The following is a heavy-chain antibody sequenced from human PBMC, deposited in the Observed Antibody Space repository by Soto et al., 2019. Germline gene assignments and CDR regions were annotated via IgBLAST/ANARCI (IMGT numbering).Heavy chain of an antibody. V-gene: IGHV4-31*03. Sequence: QVQLQESGPGLVKPSQTLSLTCTVSGGSISSGGYYWSWIRQHPGKGLEWIGYIYYSGSTYYNPSLKSRVTLSVDTSKNQFSLKLSSVTAADTAVYYCAREGGGYCSGGSCPYFAYWGQGTLVTVSS. J-gene: IGHJ4*02. CDR3: AREGGGYCSGGSCPYFAY. CDR1: GGSISSGGYY. CDR2: IYYSGST. D-gene: IGHD2-15*01.